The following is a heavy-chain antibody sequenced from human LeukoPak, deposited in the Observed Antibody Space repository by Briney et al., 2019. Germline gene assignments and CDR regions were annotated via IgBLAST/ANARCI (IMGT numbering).Heavy chain of an antibody. CDR2: IYYSGST. V-gene: IGHV4-61*01. CDR3: AIAERSGGYGDHGFDS. CDR1: GGSISSDNFY. J-gene: IGHJ4*02. Sequence: SETLSLTCTVSGGSISSDNFYWSWIRQPPGKGLEWIGYIYYSGSTDYNPSLKSRATISVDTSKNQFSLRLSSVTAADTAVYYCAIAERSGGYGDHGFDSWGLGTLVTVSS. D-gene: IGHD4-17*01.